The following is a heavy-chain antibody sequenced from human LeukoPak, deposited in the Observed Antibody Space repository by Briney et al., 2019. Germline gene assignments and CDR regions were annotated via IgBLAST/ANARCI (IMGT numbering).Heavy chain of an antibody. CDR3: ARDESDIVVVTAILRLHYYYYGMDV. V-gene: IGHV3-21*01. J-gene: IGHJ6*02. D-gene: IGHD2-21*02. CDR1: GFTFSSYS. CDR2: ISSSSSYI. Sequence: GGSLRLSCAASGFTFSSYSMNWVRQAPGKGLEWVSSISSSSSYIYYADSVKGRFTISRDNAKNSLYLQMNSLRAEDTAVYYCARDESDIVVVTAILRLHYYYYGMDVWGQGTTVTVSS.